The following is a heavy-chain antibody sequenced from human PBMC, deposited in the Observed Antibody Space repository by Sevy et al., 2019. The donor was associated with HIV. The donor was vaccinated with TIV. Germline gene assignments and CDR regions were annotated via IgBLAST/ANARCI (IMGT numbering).Heavy chain of an antibody. CDR3: ARVGITGTSAFDI. CDR1: GFTFSSYW. D-gene: IGHD1-7*01. V-gene: IGHV3-7*01. J-gene: IGHJ3*02. Sequence: GESLKISCAASGFTFSSYWMSWVRQATGKGLESVANIKQDGSEKYDVDSVKGRFTISRDNAKNSLYLQMNSLRAEDTAVYYSARVGITGTSAFDIWGQGTMVTVSS. CDR2: IKQDGSEK.